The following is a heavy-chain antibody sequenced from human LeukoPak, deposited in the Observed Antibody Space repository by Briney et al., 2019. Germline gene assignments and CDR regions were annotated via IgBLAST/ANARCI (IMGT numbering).Heavy chain of an antibody. D-gene: IGHD3-22*01. CDR2: ISSSGSTI. Sequence: AGGSLRLSCAASGFTFSSYEMNWVRQAPGKGLERVSYISSSGSTIYYADSVKGRFTISRDNAKNSLYLQMNSLRAEDTAVYYCARNTYSDYYDSSGYSPGDFDYWGQGTLVTVSS. CDR3: ARNTYSDYYDSSGYSPGDFDY. V-gene: IGHV3-48*03. J-gene: IGHJ4*02. CDR1: GFTFSSYE.